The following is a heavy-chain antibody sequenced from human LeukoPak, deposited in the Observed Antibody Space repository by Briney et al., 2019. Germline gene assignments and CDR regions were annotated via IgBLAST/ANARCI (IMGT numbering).Heavy chain of an antibody. V-gene: IGHV1-2*04. CDR1: GYTFTGYY. CDR3: ATGQLWSIDY. J-gene: IGHJ4*02. Sequence: ASVKFSCKASGYTFTGYYMHWVRQAPVQGLEWMGWINPNSGGTNYAQKFQGWVTMTRDTSISTAYMELSRLRSDDTAVYYCATGQLWSIDYWGQGTLVTVSS. D-gene: IGHD5-18*01. CDR2: INPNSGGT.